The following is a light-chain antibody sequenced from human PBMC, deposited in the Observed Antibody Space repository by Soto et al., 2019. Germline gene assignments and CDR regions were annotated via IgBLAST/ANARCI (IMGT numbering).Light chain of an antibody. V-gene: IGKV3-11*01. J-gene: IGKJ3*01. CDR1: QSVSSY. CDR3: QQRSNWPC. CDR2: DAS. Sequence: EIVLTQSPATLSLSPGERATLSCRASQSVSSYLAWYQQKPGQAPRLPIYDASNRATGIPARFSGSGSGTDFTLTISSLEPEDFAVYYCQQRSNWPCFGPGTKVDIK.